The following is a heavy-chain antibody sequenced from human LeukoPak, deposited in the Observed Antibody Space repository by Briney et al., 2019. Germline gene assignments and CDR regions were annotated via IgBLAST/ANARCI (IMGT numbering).Heavy chain of an antibody. CDR1: GGSFSGYY. CDR3: AKEDPYSSTTGPDY. D-gene: IGHD6-13*01. V-gene: IGHV4-34*01. J-gene: IGHJ4*02. CDR2: INHSGSA. Sequence: SETLSLTCAVYGGSFSGYYWSWIRQPPGKGLEWIGEINHSGSANYNPSLKSRVTISVDTSKNQFSLKLSSVTAADTAVYYCAKEDPYSSTTGPDYWGQGTLVTVSS.